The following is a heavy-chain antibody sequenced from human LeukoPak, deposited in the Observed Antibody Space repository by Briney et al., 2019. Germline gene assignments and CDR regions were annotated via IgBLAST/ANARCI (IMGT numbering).Heavy chain of an antibody. CDR2: IYYSGST. J-gene: IGHJ4*02. D-gene: IGHD3-10*01. Sequence: PSETLSLTCTVSGGSISSYYWSWIRQPPGKGLEWIGYIYYSGSTNYNPSLKSRVTISVDTSKSQFSLKLSSVTAADTAVYYCASIPLKYYYGSGTPLWDWGQGTLVTVSS. CDR3: ASIPLKYYYGSGTPLWD. CDR1: GGSISSYY. V-gene: IGHV4-59*01.